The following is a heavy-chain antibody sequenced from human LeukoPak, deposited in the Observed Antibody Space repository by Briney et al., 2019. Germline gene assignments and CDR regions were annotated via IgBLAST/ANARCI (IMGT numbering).Heavy chain of an antibody. Sequence: QPGGSLRLSCAASGFTFSSYAMSWVRPAPGKGLEWVSAISNSGGSTYYADSVKGRFTISRDNSKNTLYLQMSSLRADDTAVYYCAKVYRGDYGTYYFDYWGQGTLVSVSS. CDR2: ISNSGGST. J-gene: IGHJ4*02. V-gene: IGHV3-23*01. D-gene: IGHD4-17*01. CDR3: AKVYRGDYGTYYFDY. CDR1: GFTFSSYA.